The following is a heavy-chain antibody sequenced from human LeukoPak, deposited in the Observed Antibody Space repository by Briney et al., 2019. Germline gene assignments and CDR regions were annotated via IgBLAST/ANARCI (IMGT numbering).Heavy chain of an antibody. Sequence: PSETLSLTCTVSGDSIRNTDAYYWAWIRQPPGKGLEWIGSIDYRSAHYKPSLKGRVTMSVDTSKTQFSLRLRSVTASDTAVYFWARLQNTGEGGRGLMDVWGKGTKVTVSS. CDR2: IDYRSA. V-gene: IGHV4-39*01. D-gene: IGHD1-26*01. J-gene: IGHJ6*03. CDR1: GDSIRNTDAYY. CDR3: ARLQNTGEGGRGLMDV.